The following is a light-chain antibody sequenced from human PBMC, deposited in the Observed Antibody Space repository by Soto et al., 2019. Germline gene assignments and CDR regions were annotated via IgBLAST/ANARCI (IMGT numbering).Light chain of an antibody. CDR3: PPANCFPLT. CDR2: SAS. J-gene: IGKJ4*01. CDR1: QDVSSW. Sequence: DIQVTQSPSSVSASVGDRVTITCRTSQDVSSWLAWYQQKPGKAPELLIYSASTLQTGVPSRFSGSGSGTDFTLTISSLPPEEFATYDCPPANCFPLTFGGGTKVEIK. V-gene: IGKV1-12*01.